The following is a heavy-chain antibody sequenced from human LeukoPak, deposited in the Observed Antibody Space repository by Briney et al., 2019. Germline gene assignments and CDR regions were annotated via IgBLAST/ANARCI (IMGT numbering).Heavy chain of an antibody. CDR2: IYYSGST. CDR3: ARDRAADGWFDP. CDR1: GGSISSNSYY. Sequence: SETLSLTCAVSGGSISSNSYYWGWIRQPPGKGLEWIGSIYYSGSTYYNPSLKSRVTISVDTSKNQFSLKLSSVTAADTAVYYCARDRAADGWFDPWGQGTLVTVSS. D-gene: IGHD6-13*01. V-gene: IGHV4-39*02. J-gene: IGHJ5*02.